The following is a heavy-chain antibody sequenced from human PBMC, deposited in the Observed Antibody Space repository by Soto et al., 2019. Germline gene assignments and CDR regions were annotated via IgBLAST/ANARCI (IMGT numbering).Heavy chain of an antibody. CDR2: IYYSGST. J-gene: IGHJ5*02. D-gene: IGHD6-13*01. CDR3: ARVTVAAAGNNWFDP. CDR1: GGSISSGGYY. Sequence: LSLTCTVSGGSISSGGYYWSWIRQHPGKGLEWIGYIYYSGSTYHNPSLKSRVTISVDTSKNQFSLKLSSVTAADTAVYYCARVTVAAAGNNWFDPWGQGTLVTVSS. V-gene: IGHV4-31*03.